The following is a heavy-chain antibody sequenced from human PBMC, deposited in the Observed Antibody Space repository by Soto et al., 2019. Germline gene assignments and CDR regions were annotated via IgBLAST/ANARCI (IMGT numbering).Heavy chain of an antibody. CDR3: AHPYLHDGGTYPYFFDY. J-gene: IGHJ4*02. CDR1: GFSLSTSGVG. V-gene: IGHV2-5*02. D-gene: IGHD3-3*02. Sequence: QITLKESGPTLVKATQTLTLTCTFSGFSLSTSGVGVGWIRQPPGKALEWLALIYWDDDKRYSPSLKSRLTLAKDTSKTQVVLTMTNMDPVDTATYYCAHPYLHDGGTYPYFFDYWGQGTLVTVSS. CDR2: IYWDDDK.